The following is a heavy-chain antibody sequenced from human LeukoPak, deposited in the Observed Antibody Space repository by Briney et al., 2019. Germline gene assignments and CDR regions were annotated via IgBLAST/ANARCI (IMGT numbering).Heavy chain of an antibody. V-gene: IGHV4-59*11. CDR2: IYYSGST. Sequence: PSETLPLTCSVSGGSISSHFWSWIRQPPGKGLEWIGYIYYSGSTNYNPSLKSRVTIPLDTSTNQFSLKLTSVTAADTAVYYCARASSGLDYWGQGTLVTVSS. D-gene: IGHD3-22*01. J-gene: IGHJ4*02. CDR3: ARASSGLDY. CDR1: GGSISSHF.